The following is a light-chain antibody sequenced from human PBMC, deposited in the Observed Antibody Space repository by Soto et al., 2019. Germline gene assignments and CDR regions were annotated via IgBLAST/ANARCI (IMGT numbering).Light chain of an antibody. Sequence: DIQMTQSPYSLSASVVDRVTITFQASQDISNYLYWYQQKPGKAPKLLIYDASNLKTGVPSRFSGSGSGTDFSFTISSLQPEDIATYYCQHYDNLPLTFGGGTKVDIK. J-gene: IGKJ4*01. CDR3: QHYDNLPLT. CDR2: DAS. CDR1: QDISNY. V-gene: IGKV1-33*01.